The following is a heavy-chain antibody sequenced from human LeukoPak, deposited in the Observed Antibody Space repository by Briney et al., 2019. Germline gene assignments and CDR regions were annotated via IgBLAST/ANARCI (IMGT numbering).Heavy chain of an antibody. CDR1: GFTFSSYA. CDR3: ARDRGYTQDY. D-gene: IGHD5-12*01. V-gene: IGHV3-30-3*01. J-gene: IGHJ4*02. CDR2: ISYDGSNK. Sequence: PTGRSLRLSCAASGFTFSSYAMHWVRQAPGKGLEWVAVISYDGSNKYYADSVKGRYTISRDNAKNTLYLQMNSLRAEDTAVYFCARDRGYTQDYWGQGTLVTVSS.